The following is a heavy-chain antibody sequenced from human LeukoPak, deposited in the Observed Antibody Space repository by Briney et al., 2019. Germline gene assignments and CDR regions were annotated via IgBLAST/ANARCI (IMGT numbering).Heavy chain of an antibody. V-gene: IGHV3-21*01. Sequence: KSGGSLRLSCAASGFTFSSYSMNWVRQAPGKGLEWVSSISSSSSYIYYADSVKGRFTISRDNAKNSLYLQMNSLRAEDTAAYYCASVRYCSSTSCKAGGYGMDVWGQGTTVTVSS. CDR1: GFTFSSYS. D-gene: IGHD2-2*01. J-gene: IGHJ6*02. CDR3: ASVRYCSSTSCKAGGYGMDV. CDR2: ISSSSSYI.